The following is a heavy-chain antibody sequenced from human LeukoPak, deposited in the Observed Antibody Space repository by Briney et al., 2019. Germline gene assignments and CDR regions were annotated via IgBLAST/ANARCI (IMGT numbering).Heavy chain of an antibody. CDR3: ARSMVRGAPLFDY. CDR2: ISGSGDTT. CDR1: GFTFSTYA. Sequence: GGSLRLSCAASGFTFSTYAMSWVRQAPGKGLEWVSAISGSGDTTYYAGSVKGRFTISRDNSKNTLYLQMNSLRAEDTAVYYCARSMVRGAPLFDYWGQGTLVTVSS. D-gene: IGHD3-10*01. V-gene: IGHV3-23*01. J-gene: IGHJ4*02.